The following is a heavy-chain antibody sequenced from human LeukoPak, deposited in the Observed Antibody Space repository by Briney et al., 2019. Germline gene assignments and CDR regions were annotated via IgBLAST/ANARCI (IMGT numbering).Heavy chain of an antibody. J-gene: IGHJ4*02. CDR1: GFTFSSYS. Sequence: GGSLRLSCAASGFTFSSYSMNWVRQAPGKGLEWVSYISSSSSTIYYADSVKGRFTISRDNAKNSLYLQMNSLRAEDTAVYYCAREDTTMGDYGYDYWGRGTLVTVSS. D-gene: IGHD4-17*01. CDR3: AREDTTMGDYGYDY. V-gene: IGHV3-48*01. CDR2: ISSSSSTI.